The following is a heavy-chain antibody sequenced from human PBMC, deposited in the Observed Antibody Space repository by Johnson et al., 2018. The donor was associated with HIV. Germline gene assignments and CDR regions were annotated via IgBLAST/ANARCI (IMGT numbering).Heavy chain of an antibody. CDR1: GFTFSSYG. CDR3: AKCIWGSSLIDAFDI. V-gene: IGHV3-33*06. CDR2: MWYDGSEK. D-gene: IGHD6-13*01. J-gene: IGHJ3*02. Sequence: VQLVESWGGLVKPGGSLRLSCAASGFTFSSYGMHWVRQAPGKGLEWVAGMWYDGSEKNYADFVNGRFTISRDTSKNTLHLQMNSLRAEDTSVYYCAKCIWGSSLIDAFDIWGQGTLVTVSA.